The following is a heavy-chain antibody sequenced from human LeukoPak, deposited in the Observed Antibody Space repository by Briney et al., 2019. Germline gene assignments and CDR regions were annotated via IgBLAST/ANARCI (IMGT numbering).Heavy chain of an antibody. CDR3: ARGQRALAVAGKGYYYYYMDV. D-gene: IGHD6-19*01. V-gene: IGHV4-34*01. CDR1: GGSFSGYY. Sequence: SETLSLTCAVYGGSFSGYYWSWTRQPPGKGLEWIGEINHSGSTNYNPSLKSRVTISVDTSKNQFSLKLSSVTAADTAVYYCARGQRALAVAGKGYYYYYMDVWGKGTTVTVSS. J-gene: IGHJ6*03. CDR2: INHSGST.